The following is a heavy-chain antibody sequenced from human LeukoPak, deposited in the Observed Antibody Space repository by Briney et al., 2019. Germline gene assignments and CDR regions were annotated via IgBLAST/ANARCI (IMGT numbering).Heavy chain of an antibody. CDR1: GFTFSNYG. Sequence: PGGSLRLSCAAPGFTFSNYGMHWVRQAPGKGLEWVAFICYDGSNKDYADSVKGRFTISRDNSQNTLYLQMNSLRAQDTAVYYCARDGSRWAHKYYMDVWGTGTPVTVSS. V-gene: IGHV3-33*01. D-gene: IGHD2-15*01. CDR3: ARDGSRWAHKYYMDV. CDR2: ICYDGSNK. J-gene: IGHJ6*03.